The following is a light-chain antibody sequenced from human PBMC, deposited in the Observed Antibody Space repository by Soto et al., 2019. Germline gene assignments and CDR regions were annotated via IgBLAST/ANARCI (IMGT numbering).Light chain of an antibody. V-gene: IGLV2-14*01. J-gene: IGLJ1*01. CDR1: SSDVGGYKY. CDR3: SSYTSSRTYV. Sequence: QSVLTQPASVSGSPGQSITISCTGTSSDVGGYKYVSWYQQHPGKAPKLMIYDVSNRPSGVSDRFSGSKSGNTASLTISGLQAEDESDYYCSSYTSSRTYVFGTGNKVTVL. CDR2: DVS.